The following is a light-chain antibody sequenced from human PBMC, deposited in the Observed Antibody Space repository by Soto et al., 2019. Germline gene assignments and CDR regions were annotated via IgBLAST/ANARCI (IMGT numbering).Light chain of an antibody. V-gene: IGKV3D-15*01. CDR1: QSAGNF. Sequence: EIVMTQSPATLSVSPGETASLSCRASQSAGNFLAWYQQKPGXATRXLXYXISTRDTGIPARFRGSGSGTEFTLTINSLQSEDSPVYSCQKHNQWPLTVGQVTRLEIK. CDR2: XIS. CDR3: QKHNQWPLT. J-gene: IGKJ5*01.